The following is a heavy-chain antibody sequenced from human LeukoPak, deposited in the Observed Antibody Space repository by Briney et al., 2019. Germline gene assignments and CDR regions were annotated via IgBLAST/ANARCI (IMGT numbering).Heavy chain of an antibody. D-gene: IGHD1-7*01. Sequence: SETLSLTCTVSGGSISSYYWSWIRQPPGKGLEWIGYIYYSGSTNYNPSLKSRVTISVDTSKNQFSLKLSSVTAADTAVYYCARHGNWNYVVSWFDPWGQGTLVTVSS. CDR1: GGSISSYY. V-gene: IGHV4-59*08. J-gene: IGHJ5*02. CDR2: IYYSGST. CDR3: ARHGNWNYVVSWFDP.